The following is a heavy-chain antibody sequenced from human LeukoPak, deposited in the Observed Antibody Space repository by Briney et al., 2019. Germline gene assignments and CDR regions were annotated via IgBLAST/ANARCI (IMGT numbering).Heavy chain of an antibody. CDR2: VDPEDGET. CDR3: ATIGYIAVAGNY. Sequence: ASVKVSCKVSGYTFTDYYMHWVQQAPGKGLEWMGLVDPEDGETIYAEKFQGRVTITADTSTDTAYMELSSLRSEDTAVYYCATIGYIAVAGNYWSQGTLVTVSS. CDR1: GYTFTDYY. V-gene: IGHV1-69-2*01. D-gene: IGHD6-19*01. J-gene: IGHJ4*02.